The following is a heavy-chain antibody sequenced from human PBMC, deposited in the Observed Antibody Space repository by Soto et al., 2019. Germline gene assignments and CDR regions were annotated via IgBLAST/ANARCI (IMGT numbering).Heavy chain of an antibody. J-gene: IGHJ4*02. V-gene: IGHV3-48*01. D-gene: IGHD2-8*02. CDR3: ARSGDFDY. Sequence: EVQVVESGGGLVQPGGSLRLSCAASGFTFSTYSMNWVSYISSTGNTIYYPDSVKGRFTISRDTAKKSLYLQMNSLRAEDTAVYYCARSGDFDYWGQGTLVTVSS. CDR2: ISSTGNTI. CDR1: GFTFSTYS.